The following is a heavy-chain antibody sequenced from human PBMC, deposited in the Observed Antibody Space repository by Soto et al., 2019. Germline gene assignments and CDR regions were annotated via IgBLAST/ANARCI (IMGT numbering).Heavy chain of an antibody. CDR2: IYYSGST. D-gene: IGHD6-19*01. CDR3: ATLGSSSGWNGWFDP. Sequence: SETRSLTCTVSGGSISIYSWTWIRQPPGKPLEWIGYIYYSGSTNYNPSLKSRVTISVDTSKNQLSLKLSSVTAADTAVYYCATLGSSSGWNGWFDPWGQGTLVTVSS. V-gene: IGHV4-59*01. J-gene: IGHJ5*02. CDR1: GGSISIYS.